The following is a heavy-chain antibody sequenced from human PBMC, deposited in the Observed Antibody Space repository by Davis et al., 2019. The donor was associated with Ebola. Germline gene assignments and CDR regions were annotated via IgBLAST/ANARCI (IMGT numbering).Heavy chain of an antibody. CDR2: IYYSGTT. D-gene: IGHD1-26*01. V-gene: IGHV4-39*01. Sequence: MPSETLSLTCTVSGGSVSSTSYYWGWIRQPPGKGLEWMGSIYYSGTTYDNPSLKSRVTVSVDRSKNQFSLRLNSVTVADTAVYYCVRHPVGPSDAFDLWGQGRLVAVSS. CDR3: VRHPVGPSDAFDL. CDR1: GGSVSSTSYY. J-gene: IGHJ3*01.